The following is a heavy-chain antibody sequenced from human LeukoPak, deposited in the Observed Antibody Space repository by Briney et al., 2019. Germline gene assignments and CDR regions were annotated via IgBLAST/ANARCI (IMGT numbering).Heavy chain of an antibody. CDR2: INPNSGGT. CDR1: GYTFTSYG. V-gene: IGHV1-2*02. Sequence: GASVKVSCKASGYTFTSYGISWVRQAPGQGLEWMGWINPNSGGTNYAQKFQGRVTMTRDTSISTAYMELSRLRSDDTAVYYCASAPFLGYYDPPGWFDPWGQGTLVTVSS. CDR3: ASAPFLGYYDPPGWFDP. D-gene: IGHD3-22*01. J-gene: IGHJ5*02.